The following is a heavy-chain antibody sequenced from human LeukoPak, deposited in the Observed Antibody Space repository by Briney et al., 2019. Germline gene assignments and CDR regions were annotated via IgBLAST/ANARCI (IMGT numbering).Heavy chain of an antibody. CDR2: ISYDGSNK. CDR3: AKEGMASDYYDSSGYYYLGT. D-gene: IGHD3-22*01. CDR1: GFTFNSYG. Sequence: PGGSLRLSCAASGFTFNSYGMHWVRQAPGKGLEWVAVISYDGSNKYYADSVKGRFTVSRDNSKNTLYLQMNSLRAEDTAVYYCAKEGMASDYYDSSGYYYLGTWGQGTLVTVSS. J-gene: IGHJ4*02. V-gene: IGHV3-30*18.